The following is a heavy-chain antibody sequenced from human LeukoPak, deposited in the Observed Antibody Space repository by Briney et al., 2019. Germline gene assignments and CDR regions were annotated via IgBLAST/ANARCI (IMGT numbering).Heavy chain of an antibody. CDR3: AKGKPYYGDYALYYFDY. J-gene: IGHJ4*02. CDR2: ISGSGGST. V-gene: IGHV3-23*01. CDR1: GFTFSSYA. Sequence: PGGSLRLSCAASGFTFSSYAVSWVRQAPGKGLEWVSTISGSGGSTYYADSVKGRFTISRDNSKDTLYLQMNSLRAEDTAVYYCAKGKPYYGDYALYYFDYWGQGTLVTVSS. D-gene: IGHD4-17*01.